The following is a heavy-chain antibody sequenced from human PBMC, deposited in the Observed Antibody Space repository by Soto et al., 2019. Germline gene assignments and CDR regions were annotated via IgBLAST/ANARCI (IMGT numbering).Heavy chain of an antibody. V-gene: IGHV4-30-2*01. Sequence: SETLSLTCAVSGGSISSGGYSWSWIRQPPGKDLEWIGFIYQSGSTYYNPSLKSRVTMSLDRPKNQFSLKLSSVTAADTAVYYCARELLFYDSDGFSWDDAFDIWGQGTMVTVSS. D-gene: IGHD3-22*01. J-gene: IGHJ3*02. CDR2: IYQSGST. CDR1: GGSISSGGYS. CDR3: ARELLFYDSDGFSWDDAFDI.